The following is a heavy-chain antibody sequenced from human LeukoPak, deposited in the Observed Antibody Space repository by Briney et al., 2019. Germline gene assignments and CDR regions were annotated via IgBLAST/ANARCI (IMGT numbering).Heavy chain of an antibody. CDR3: ARGAYGVLLWFGESLRPRYFDL. Sequence: ASVKVSCKASGYTFTNYDINWVRQATGQGLEWMGWMNPNSGNTGYAQKFQGRVTMTRNTSISTAYMELSSLRSEDTAVYYCARGAYGVLLWFGESLRPRYFDLWGRGTLVTVSS. V-gene: IGHV1-8*02. J-gene: IGHJ2*01. CDR2: MNPNSGNT. CDR1: GYTFTNYD. D-gene: IGHD3-10*01.